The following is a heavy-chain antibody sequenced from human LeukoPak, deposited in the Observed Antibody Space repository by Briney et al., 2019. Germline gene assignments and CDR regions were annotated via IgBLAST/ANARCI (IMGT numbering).Heavy chain of an antibody. CDR1: GYTLTSYG. CDR3: ARGCNSGSCSLDY. D-gene: IGHD2-15*01. J-gene: IGHJ4*02. Sequence: ASVKVSCKASGYTLTSYGINWMRQAPGQGLEWMGWINPYSGGTNYAQKFQGRVTMTRDTSITSVFMDLSSLRSDDTAVYFCARGCNSGSCSLDYWGQGTLVIVSS. V-gene: IGHV1-2*02. CDR2: INPYSGGT.